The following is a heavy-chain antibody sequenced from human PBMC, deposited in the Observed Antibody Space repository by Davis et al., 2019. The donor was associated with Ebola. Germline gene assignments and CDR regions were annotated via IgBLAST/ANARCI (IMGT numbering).Heavy chain of an antibody. Sequence: ASVKVSCKASGYIFTSYGISWVRQAPGQGLEWMGWISAYNGNTNYAQKLQGRVTMTTDTSTSTAYMELRSLRSDDTAVYYCARDSGYDLRLYYYYGMDVWGQVTTVTVSS. J-gene: IGHJ6*02. V-gene: IGHV1-18*01. D-gene: IGHD5-12*01. CDR1: GYIFTSYG. CDR3: ARDSGYDLRLYYYYGMDV. CDR2: ISAYNGNT.